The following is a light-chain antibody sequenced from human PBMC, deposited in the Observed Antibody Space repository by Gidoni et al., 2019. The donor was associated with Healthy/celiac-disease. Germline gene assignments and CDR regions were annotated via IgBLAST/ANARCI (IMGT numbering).Light chain of an antibody. CDR3: AAWDDSLNGPVV. J-gene: IGLJ2*01. Sequence: QSVLTQPPSASGTPGQRVTISCSGSSSNIGSNTVNWYQQLPGTAPKLLIYSNSPRPSGVPDRFSGSKSGTSASLAISGLQSEDEADYYCAAWDDSLNGPVVFGGGTKLTVL. CDR2: SNS. CDR1: SSNIGSNT. V-gene: IGLV1-44*01.